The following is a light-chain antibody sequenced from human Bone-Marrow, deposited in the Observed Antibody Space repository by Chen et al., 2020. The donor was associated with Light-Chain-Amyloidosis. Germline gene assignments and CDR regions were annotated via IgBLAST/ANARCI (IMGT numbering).Light chain of an antibody. J-gene: IGLJ3*02. CDR1: SGSIATNY. Sequence: NFMLTQPHSVSESPGKTVIISCTRSSGSIATNYVQWYQQRPGRSPTTVIYEDDQRPSGVPDRFSGSIDRSSNSASLTMSGLKTADVADYCCQSYQGSSQGVFGGGTKLTVL. V-gene: IGLV6-57*01. CDR3: QSYQGSSQGV. CDR2: EDD.